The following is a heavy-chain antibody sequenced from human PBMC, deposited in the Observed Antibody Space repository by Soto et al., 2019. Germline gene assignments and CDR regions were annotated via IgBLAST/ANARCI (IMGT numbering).Heavy chain of an antibody. V-gene: IGHV1-69*13. D-gene: IGHD6-19*01. Sequence: ASVKVSCKASGGTFSSYAISWVRQAPGQGLEWMGGIIPIFGTANYAQKFQGRVTITADESTSTAYMELSSLRSEDTAVYYCARIPGAHSSGWYRPYYFDYWGQGTLVTVSS. J-gene: IGHJ4*02. CDR1: GGTFSSYA. CDR3: ARIPGAHSSGWYRPYYFDY. CDR2: IIPIFGTA.